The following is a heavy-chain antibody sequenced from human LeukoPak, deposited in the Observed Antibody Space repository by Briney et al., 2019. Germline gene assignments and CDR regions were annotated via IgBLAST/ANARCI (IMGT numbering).Heavy chain of an antibody. D-gene: IGHD3-16*01. CDR2: ISYDGSNK. CDR3: AKGADTSLDY. J-gene: IGHJ4*02. Sequence: PGGSLRLSCAASGFTFSSYGMSWVRQAPGKGLEWVAVISYDGSNKYYADSVKGRFTISRDNSKNTLYLQMNSLRAEDTAVYYCAKGADTSLDYWGQGTLVTVSS. CDR1: GFTFSSYG. V-gene: IGHV3-30*18.